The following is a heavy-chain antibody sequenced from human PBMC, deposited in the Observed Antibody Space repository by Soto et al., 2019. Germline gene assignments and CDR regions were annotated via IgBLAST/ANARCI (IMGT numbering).Heavy chain of an antibody. D-gene: IGHD6-13*01. CDR3: AIYSSSWYDY. CDR1: GYTFTSYY. J-gene: IGHJ4*02. V-gene: IGHV1-46*01. CDR2: INPSGGST. Sequence: QVQLVQSGAEVKKPGASVKVSCKASGYTFTSYYMHWVRQAPGQGLEWMGIINPSGGSTSYAQKVQGRVTMTRDTSTSTVYMELSSLRSEDAAVYYCAIYSSSWYDYWGQGTLVTVSS.